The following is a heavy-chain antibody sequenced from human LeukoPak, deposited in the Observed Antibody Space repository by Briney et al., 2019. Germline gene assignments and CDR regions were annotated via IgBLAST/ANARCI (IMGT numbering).Heavy chain of an antibody. CDR1: GASISSYY. J-gene: IGHJ4*02. CDR2: VYNSGNT. CDR3: ARGRWLDF. V-gene: IGHV4-59*01. D-gene: IGHD4-23*01. Sequence: PSETLSLTCTVSGASISSYYWSWIRQPPGKGLEWTGYVYNSGNTNYNPSLKSRVSMSVDTSKNQFSLKLSSVTAADTAVYYCARGRWLDFWGQGTLVTVSS.